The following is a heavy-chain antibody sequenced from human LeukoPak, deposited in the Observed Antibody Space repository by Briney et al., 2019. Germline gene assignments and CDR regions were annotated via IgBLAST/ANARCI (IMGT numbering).Heavy chain of an antibody. D-gene: IGHD6-6*01. J-gene: IGHJ4*02. CDR2: IWYDGSKK. CDR3: ARAHSSSSTFDL. CDR1: GFTFIDYG. Sequence: PGGALRLSCAASGFTFIDYGIHWVRQGPGQGLGRGALIWYDGSKKYYANSVKGRLTISRDNTKNTLYLQLNSLRADDTAVYYCARAHSSSSTFDLWGQGTLVTVSS. V-gene: IGHV3-33*01.